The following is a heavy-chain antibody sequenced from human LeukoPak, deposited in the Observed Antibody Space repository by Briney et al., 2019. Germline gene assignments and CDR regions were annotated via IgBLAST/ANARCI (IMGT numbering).Heavy chain of an antibody. CDR2: IYYSGST. CDR1: GGSISSSSYY. V-gene: IGHV4-39*01. Sequence: SETLSLTCTVSGGSISSSSYYWGWIRQPPGKGLKWIGSIYYSGSTYYNPSLKSRVTISVDTSKNQFSLKLSSVTAADTAVYYCARSRRVYSGFNWFDPWGQGTLVTVSS. CDR3: ARSRRVYSGFNWFDP. J-gene: IGHJ5*02. D-gene: IGHD5-12*01.